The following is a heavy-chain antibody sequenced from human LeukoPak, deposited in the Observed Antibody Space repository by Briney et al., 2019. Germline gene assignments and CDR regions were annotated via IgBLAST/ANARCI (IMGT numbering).Heavy chain of an antibody. CDR1: GYPFDNFG. CDR3: ARDVKRITLMSCPDY. J-gene: IGHJ4*01. V-gene: IGHV1-18*01. CDR2: ISAYNHKT. D-gene: IGHD3-22*01. Sequence: ASVKVSCKASGYPFDNFGITWVRQAPGQGLEWMGWISAYNHKTNYSQNLQDRVTMTTDTSTSTAYMELRSLTSDDTAIYYCARDVKRITLMSCPDYWGQGTLVTVSS.